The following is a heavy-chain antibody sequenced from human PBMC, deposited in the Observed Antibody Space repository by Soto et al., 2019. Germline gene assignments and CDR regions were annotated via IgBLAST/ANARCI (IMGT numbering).Heavy chain of an antibody. V-gene: IGHV4-61*01. CDR1: GASVNSVSYY. J-gene: IGHJ6*02. CDR2: IYYSGTT. Sequence: SETLSLTCTVSGASVNSVSYYWSWIRQPPGKGLEWIGYIYYSGTTNYNPSLKSRVTISVDTSNTQFSLKLSSVTAADTAVYYCARDLVEDSISLFGGSYYYGMDVWGQGTTVTVSS. D-gene: IGHD6-6*01. CDR3: ARDLVEDSISLFGGSYYYGMDV.